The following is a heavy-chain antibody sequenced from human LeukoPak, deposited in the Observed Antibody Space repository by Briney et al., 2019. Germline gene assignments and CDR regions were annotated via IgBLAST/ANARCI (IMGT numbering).Heavy chain of an antibody. CDR2: ISYDGSNK. D-gene: IGHD4-17*01. CDR3: ARDRMGAGDYVPYCYYGMDV. CDR1: GFTFSSYA. V-gene: IGHV3-30-3*01. J-gene: IGHJ6*02. Sequence: GGSLRLSCAASGFTFSSYAMHWVRQAPGKGLEWVAVISYDGSNKYYADSVKGRFTISRDNSKNTLYLQMNSLRAEDTAVYYCARDRMGAGDYVPYCYYGMDVWGQGTTVTVSS.